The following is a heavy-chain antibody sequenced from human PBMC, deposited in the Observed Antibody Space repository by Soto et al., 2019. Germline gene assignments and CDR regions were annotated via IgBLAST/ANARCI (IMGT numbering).Heavy chain of an antibody. J-gene: IGHJ5*02. V-gene: IGHV4-39*01. CDR1: GDAIASSGYY. CDR2: IYYTGST. Sequence: QLQLQESGPGLVKPSETLSLTCNVSGDAIASSGYYWAWLRQPPGKGLAWIATIYYTGSTYFNPSLKSRVTISVDTSKNQLYLKLSPVSAADTATYYCARDKQSLRPSWFDPWGQGTLVTVSS. CDR3: ARDKQSLRPSWFDP. D-gene: IGHD6-13*01.